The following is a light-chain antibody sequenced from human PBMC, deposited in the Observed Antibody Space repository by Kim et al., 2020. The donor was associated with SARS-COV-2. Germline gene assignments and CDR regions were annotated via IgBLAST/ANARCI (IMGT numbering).Light chain of an antibody. CDR2: GAS. V-gene: IGKV3-15*01. CDR3: QQYNDWHPLT. J-gene: IGKJ4*01. Sequence: SPGERATLSCRASQSVTNNLAWYQQKPGQAPRLLIYGASTRATGVPARFSGSGSGTEFTLTISSLQSEDFALYYCQQYNDWHPLTFGGGTKVDIK. CDR1: QSVTNN.